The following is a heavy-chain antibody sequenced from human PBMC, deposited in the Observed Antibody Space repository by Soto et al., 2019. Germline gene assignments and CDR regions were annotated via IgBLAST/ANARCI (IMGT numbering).Heavy chain of an antibody. J-gene: IGHJ4*02. D-gene: IGHD4-17*01. CDR3: ARAATVVTCFDY. V-gene: IGHV1-3*01. CDR1: GYTFTSYA. Sequence: ASVKVSCKASGYTFTSYAMHWVRQAPGQRLEWMGWINAGNGNTKYSQKFQGRVTITRDTSASTAYMELSSLRSEDTAVYYCARAATVVTCFDYWGQGTLVTSPQ. CDR2: INAGNGNT.